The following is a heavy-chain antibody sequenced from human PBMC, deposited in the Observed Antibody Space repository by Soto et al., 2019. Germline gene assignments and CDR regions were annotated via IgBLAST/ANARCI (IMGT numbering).Heavy chain of an antibody. J-gene: IGHJ4*02. CDR2: ISAYNGNT. Sequence: QVKLVQSGAEVKKPGTSMKVSCKASGYTFGTSGISWIRQAPGQGLEWMGWISAYNGNTNYEQKLQDRVTMTTDTSTNTAYLELMSLRSDDTAVYYCARAGHYYDSSGYANWGQGTLVTVS. CDR3: ARAGHYYDSSGYAN. D-gene: IGHD3-22*01. CDR1: GYTFGTSG. V-gene: IGHV1-18*01.